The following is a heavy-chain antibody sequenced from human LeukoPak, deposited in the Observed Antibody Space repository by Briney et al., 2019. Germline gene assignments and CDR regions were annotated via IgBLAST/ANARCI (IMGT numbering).Heavy chain of an antibody. CDR3: ARGGDCYPCGSYYYGMDV. V-gene: IGHV1-69*13. D-gene: IGHD2-21*02. Sequence: SVKVSCKASGGTFSSYAISWVRQAPGQGLEWMGGIIPIFGTANYAQKFQGRVTITADESTSTAYMELSSLRSEDTAVYYCARGGDCYPCGSYYYGMDVWGQGTTVTVSS. CDR1: GGTFSSYA. J-gene: IGHJ6*02. CDR2: IIPIFGTA.